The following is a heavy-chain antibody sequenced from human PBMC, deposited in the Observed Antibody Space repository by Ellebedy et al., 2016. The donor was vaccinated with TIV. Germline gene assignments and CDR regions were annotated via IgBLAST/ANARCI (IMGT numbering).Heavy chain of an antibody. CDR2: INGDGSAI. CDR3: TRNLGHYLLSD. J-gene: IGHJ4*02. V-gene: IGHV3-7*01. Sequence: GESLKISXAASGLTFSGDWMTWMRQAPGKGLEWVANINGDGSAIQYADSVEGRFTISRDNAKNSLYLQMNSLRVEDTAVYYCTRNLGHYLLSDWGQGSLVTVSS. CDR1: GLTFSGDW. D-gene: IGHD2-15*01.